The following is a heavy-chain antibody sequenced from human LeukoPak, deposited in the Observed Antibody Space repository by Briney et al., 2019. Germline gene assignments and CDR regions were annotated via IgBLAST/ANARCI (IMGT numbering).Heavy chain of an antibody. CDR3: ARQDIVVVPAAISQGGLDY. CDR2: INPNSGGT. D-gene: IGHD2-2*01. V-gene: IGHV1-2*02. J-gene: IGHJ4*02. CDR1: GYTFTRYY. Sequence: ASVKVSCKASGYTFTRYYMHWVRQAPGQGREWMGWINPNSGGTNYAQKFQGRVTMTRDTSISTAYMELSRLRSDDTAVYYCARQDIVVVPAAISQGGLDYRGQGTLVTVSS.